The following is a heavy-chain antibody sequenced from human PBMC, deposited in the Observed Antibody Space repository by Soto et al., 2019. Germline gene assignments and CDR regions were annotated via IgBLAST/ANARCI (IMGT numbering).Heavy chain of an antibody. CDR2: INAGNGNT. V-gene: IGHV1-3*01. D-gene: IGHD3-22*01. Sequence: ASVKVSCKASGYTFTSYAMHWVRQAPGQRLEWMGRINAGNGNTKYSQKFQGRVTITRDTSASTAYMELSSLRSEDTAVYYCARRRPISSGFDAFDIWGQGTMVTVSS. J-gene: IGHJ3*02. CDR3: ARRRPISSGFDAFDI. CDR1: GYTFTSYA.